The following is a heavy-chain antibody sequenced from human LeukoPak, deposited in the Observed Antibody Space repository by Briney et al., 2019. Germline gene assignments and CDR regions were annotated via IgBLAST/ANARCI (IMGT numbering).Heavy chain of an antibody. CDR3: VKGKTIQYDP. Sequence: GGSLRLSCAASGFTFSSYAMSWVRQAPEKGLEWVSGISGSGGNTYYADSVKGRFTISRDNSVSTLYLQMNSLRAEDTALYYFVKGKTIQYDPWGQGTLVTVSS. J-gene: IGHJ5*02. V-gene: IGHV3-23*01. CDR2: ISGSGGNT. D-gene: IGHD1/OR15-1a*01. CDR1: GFTFSSYA.